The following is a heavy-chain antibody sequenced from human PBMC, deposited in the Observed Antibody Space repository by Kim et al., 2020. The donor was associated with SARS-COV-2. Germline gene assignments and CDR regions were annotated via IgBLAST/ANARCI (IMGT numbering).Heavy chain of an antibody. CDR3: ARDLHSKPPRPGYFDS. CDR2: IYYSGST. J-gene: IGHJ4*02. D-gene: IGHD6-6*01. Sequence: SETLSLTCTVSGGSISSGSYYWSWIRQHPGKGLEWIGYIYYSGSTYYNPSLKSRVTISVDTSKNQFSLRLSSVTAADTAVYYCARDLHSKPPRPGYFDSWGQGTLVTVSS. V-gene: IGHV4-31*03. CDR1: GGSISSGSYY.